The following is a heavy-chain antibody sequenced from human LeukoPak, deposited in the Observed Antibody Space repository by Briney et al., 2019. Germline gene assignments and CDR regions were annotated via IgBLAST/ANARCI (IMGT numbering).Heavy chain of an antibody. CDR3: ARGGGLDV. J-gene: IGHJ6*02. V-gene: IGHV3-7*03. CDR1: GFAFSDSW. CDR2: IKGDGSAK. Sequence: GGSLRLSCAASGFAFSDSWMTWIRQAPGKGLEWVAFIKGDGSAKKYVDSVKGRFTISRDNAKNSLFLQMNSLRAEDTAVYFCARGGGLDVWGQGATVTVSS. D-gene: IGHD3-16*01.